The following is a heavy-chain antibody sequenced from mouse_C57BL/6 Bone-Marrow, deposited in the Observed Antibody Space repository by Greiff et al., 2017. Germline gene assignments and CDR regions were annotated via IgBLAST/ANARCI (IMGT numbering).Heavy chain of an antibody. CDR2: IRSKSNNYAT. J-gene: IGHJ4*01. D-gene: IGHD2-4*01. Sequence: EVKLVESGGGLVQPKGSLKLSCAASGFSFNTYAMNWVRQAPGKGLEWVARIRSKSNNYATYYADSVKDRFTISRDDSESMLYLQMNNLKTEDTAMYYCVRREYDYHYYAMDYWGQGTSVTVSS. CDR1: GFSFNTYA. CDR3: VRREYDYHYYAMDY. V-gene: IGHV10-1*01.